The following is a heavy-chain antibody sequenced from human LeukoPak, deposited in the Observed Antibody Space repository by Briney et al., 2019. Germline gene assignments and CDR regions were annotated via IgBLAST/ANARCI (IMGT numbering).Heavy chain of an antibody. CDR1: GFTFSSYG. CDR3: GRVYCGGSCYSPPLPDY. CDR2: IWYDGSNK. J-gene: IGHJ4*02. Sequence: RSGGSLRLSCAASGFTFSSYGMQWVRQAPGKGLDWVAGIWYDGSNKNYADSVKGRFTISRDNSKNTLFLQMNSLRAEDTAVYYCGRVYCGGSCYSPPLPDYWGQGTLVTVSA. D-gene: IGHD2-21*02. V-gene: IGHV3-33*01.